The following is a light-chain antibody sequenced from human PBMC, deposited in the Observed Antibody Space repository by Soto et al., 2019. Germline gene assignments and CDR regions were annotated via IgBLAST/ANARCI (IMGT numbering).Light chain of an antibody. V-gene: IGKV1-6*01. CDR3: LQYYNFSWT. J-gene: IGKJ1*01. CDR2: AAS. Sequence: IKLNQSQSSLSANVGKRVSLSCLASQDIRNTLAWYQQKPGEAPKLLIFAASNLQSGVPSRFSGSGSVTDFTLAITGLQPEDFATYYCLQYYNFSWTFGQGTKVDI. CDR1: QDIRNT.